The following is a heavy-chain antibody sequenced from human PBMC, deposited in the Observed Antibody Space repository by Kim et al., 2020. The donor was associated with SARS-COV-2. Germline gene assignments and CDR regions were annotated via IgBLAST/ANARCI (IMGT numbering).Heavy chain of an antibody. CDR1: GFTFSSYA. Sequence: GGSLRLCCAASGFTFSSYAMSWVRQAPGKGLEWVSAISGSGGSTYYADSVKGRFTISRDNSKNTLYLQMNSLRAEDTAVYYCAKDFYGSGSYYNDAFDIWFEDRWGQGTMVTVSS. CDR2: ISGSGGST. CDR3: AKDFYGSGSYYNDAFDIWFEDR. V-gene: IGHV3-23*01. D-gene: IGHD3-10*01. J-gene: IGHJ3*01.